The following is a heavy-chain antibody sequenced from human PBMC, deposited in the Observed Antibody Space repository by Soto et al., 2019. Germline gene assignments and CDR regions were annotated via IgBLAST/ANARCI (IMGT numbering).Heavy chain of an antibody. J-gene: IGHJ5*02. V-gene: IGHV4-31*03. CDR3: ARVRNLYGLGLSVLNWFDP. Sequence: PSETLSLTCTVSGGSISSGGYYWSWIRQHPGKGLEWIGYIYYSGSTYYNPSLKSRVTISVDTSKNQFSLKLSSVTAADTAVYYCARVRNLYGLGLSVLNWFDPWGQGTLVTVSS. CDR1: GGSISSGGYY. CDR2: IYYSGST. D-gene: IGHD3-10*01.